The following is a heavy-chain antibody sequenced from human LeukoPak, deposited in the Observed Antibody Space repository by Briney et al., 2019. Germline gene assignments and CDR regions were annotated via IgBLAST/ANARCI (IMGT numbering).Heavy chain of an antibody. CDR2: IYYSGST. J-gene: IGHJ1*01. D-gene: IGHD2-15*01. V-gene: IGHV4-59*01. CDR1: VGSISSYY. Sequence: SETLSLTCSVSVGSISSYYWSWIRQPPGKGLEWIGYIYYSGSTNYNPSLKSRVTISVATSKNQFSLKLSSVTAADTAVYYCASHKRYCSGGSCYSHFQHWGQGTLVTVSS. CDR3: ASHKRYCSGGSCYSHFQH.